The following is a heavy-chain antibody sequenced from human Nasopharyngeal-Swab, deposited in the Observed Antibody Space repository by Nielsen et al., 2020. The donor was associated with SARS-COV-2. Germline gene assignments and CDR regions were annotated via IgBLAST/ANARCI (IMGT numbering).Heavy chain of an antibody. CDR2: ISGSGTTI. D-gene: IGHD2-2*01. V-gene: IGHV3-11*01. Sequence: SLKISCAASGFTFSDYYMSWIRQAPGKGLEWVSYISGSGTTIYYADSVKGRFTISRDNAKNSLYLQMNSLRAEDTALYYCAKAGRDCSSTSCYPGGDYYYYGMDVWGQGTTVTVSS. J-gene: IGHJ6*02. CDR1: GFTFSDYY. CDR3: AKAGRDCSSTSCYPGGDYYYYGMDV.